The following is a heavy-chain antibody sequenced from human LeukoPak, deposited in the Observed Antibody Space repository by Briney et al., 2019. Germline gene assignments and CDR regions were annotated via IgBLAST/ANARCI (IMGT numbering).Heavy chain of an antibody. Sequence: GGSLRLSCAASGFTFSSYAMHWVRQAPGKGLEWVSYISSSSSTIYYADSVKGRFTISRDNAKNSLYLQMNSLRAEDTAVYYCARMYYYDSSGYVYWGQGTLVTVSS. J-gene: IGHJ4*02. V-gene: IGHV3-48*04. CDR3: ARMYYYDSSGYVY. D-gene: IGHD3-22*01. CDR1: GFTFSSYA. CDR2: ISSSSSTI.